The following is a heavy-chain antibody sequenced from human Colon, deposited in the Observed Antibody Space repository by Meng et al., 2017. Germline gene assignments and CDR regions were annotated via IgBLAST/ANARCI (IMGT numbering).Heavy chain of an antibody. Sequence: QVKLQESGPGLVKPSQPLSLTCTVSGGSIRSGDYYWSWIRQPQGKGLEWIGYIYSLGRPSSNPSLTSRVTISVDTSKNQFSLKLSSVTAADTAVYYCARGPTTYFDYWGQGTLVTVSS. CDR3: ARGPTTYFDY. CDR2: IYSLGRP. V-gene: IGHV4-30-4*01. J-gene: IGHJ4*02. CDR1: GGSIRSGDYY. D-gene: IGHD4-17*01.